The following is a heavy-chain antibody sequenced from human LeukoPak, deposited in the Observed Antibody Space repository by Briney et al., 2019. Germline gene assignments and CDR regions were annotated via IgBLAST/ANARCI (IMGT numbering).Heavy chain of an antibody. D-gene: IGHD3-16*01. CDR2: ISSSSSYI. V-gene: IGHV3-21*01. CDR3: ARDGPGDSAFDY. CDR1: GFTFSSYS. J-gene: IGHJ4*02. Sequence: GGSLRLSCAASGFTFSSYSMNWVRQAPGKGLEWVLSISSSSSYIYYADSVKGRFTISRDNAKNSLYLQMNSLRAEDTAVYYCARDGPGDSAFDYWGQGTLVTVSS.